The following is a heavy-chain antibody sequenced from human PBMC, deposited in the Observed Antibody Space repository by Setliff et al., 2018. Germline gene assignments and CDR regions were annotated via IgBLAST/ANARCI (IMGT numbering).Heavy chain of an antibody. J-gene: IGHJ4*02. V-gene: IGHV3-30*02. CDR1: GFTFSSRG. D-gene: IGHD1-26*01. CDR2: IWYDGSNK. CDR3: AKGRYTDYSDY. Sequence: GGSLRLSCAASGFTFSSRGMHWVRQAPGKGLEWVAFIWYDGSNKYYADSVKGRFTISRDNSKNTLYLQMNSLRPEDTAVYYCAKGRYTDYSDYWGQGTLVTVS.